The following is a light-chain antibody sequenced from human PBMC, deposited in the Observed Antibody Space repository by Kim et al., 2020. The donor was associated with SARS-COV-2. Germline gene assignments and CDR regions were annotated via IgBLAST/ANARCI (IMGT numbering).Light chain of an antibody. V-gene: IGKV3-11*01. CDR3: QHHSNWLWT. J-gene: IGKJ1*01. Sequence: EIVLTQSPATLSLSLGDRVTLSCRASQSVSSYLAWYQQKAGQAPRLLIYDASKRATGIPAKFSGSGSGIDFTLTINSLEPEDFALYYCQHHSNWLWTFGQGTKVDIK. CDR2: DAS. CDR1: QSVSSY.